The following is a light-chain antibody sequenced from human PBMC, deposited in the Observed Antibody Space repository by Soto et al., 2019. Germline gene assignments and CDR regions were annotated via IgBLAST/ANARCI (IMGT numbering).Light chain of an antibody. J-gene: IGLJ2*01. Sequence: QSVLTQPPSASGSPGQSVTISCTGTSSDVGGYNYVSWYQQHPGKAPKLMIYEVSKRPSGVPDRFSGSKSGNTASLTVSGLPAEDEADYYFISDACSNNLPFGGGTKVTVL. CDR3: ISDACSNNLP. V-gene: IGLV2-8*01. CDR2: EVS. CDR1: SSDVGGYNY.